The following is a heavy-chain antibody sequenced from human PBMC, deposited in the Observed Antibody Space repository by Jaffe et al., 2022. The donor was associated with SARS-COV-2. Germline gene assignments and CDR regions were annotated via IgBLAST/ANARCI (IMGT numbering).Heavy chain of an antibody. CDR3: ARGGGAAMKRFYGMDV. D-gene: IGHD2-21*01. CDR2: INHSGST. V-gene: IGHV4-34*01. CDR1: GGSFSGYY. Sequence: QVQLQQWGAGLLKPSETLSLTCAVYGGSFSGYYWSWIRQPPGKGLEWIGEINHSGSTNYNPSLKSRVTISVDTSKNQFSLKLSSVTAADTAVYYCARGGGAAMKRFYGMDVWGQGTTVTVSS. J-gene: IGHJ6*02.